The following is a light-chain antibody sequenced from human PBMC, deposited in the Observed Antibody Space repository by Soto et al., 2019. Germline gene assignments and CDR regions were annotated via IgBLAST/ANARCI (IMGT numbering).Light chain of an antibody. J-gene: IGLJ2*01. CDR1: SSDVGGYNY. V-gene: IGLV2-14*01. Sequence: QSALTQPASVSGSPGQSITISCTGTSSDVGGYNYVSWYQQHPGKAPKLMIYDVSNRPSGVSNRFSGSKSGNTASLTISGLQAEEEADYYCSSYTSSSTPPVGFGGGTKLTVL. CDR3: SSYTSSSTPPVG. CDR2: DVS.